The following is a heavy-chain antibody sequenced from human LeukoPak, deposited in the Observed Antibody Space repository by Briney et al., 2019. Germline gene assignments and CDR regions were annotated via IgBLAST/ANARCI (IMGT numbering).Heavy chain of an antibody. V-gene: IGHV1-18*01. CDR1: GGTFSSYA. Sequence: ASVKVSCKASGGTFSSYAISWVRQAPGQGLEWMGWISGYNGNTNYAQKVQGRVTMTTDTSTSTAYMDLRSLRSDDTALYYCTRGGASSGYDYWGQGTLVTVSS. D-gene: IGHD6-19*01. CDR3: TRGGASSGYDY. J-gene: IGHJ4*02. CDR2: ISGYNGNT.